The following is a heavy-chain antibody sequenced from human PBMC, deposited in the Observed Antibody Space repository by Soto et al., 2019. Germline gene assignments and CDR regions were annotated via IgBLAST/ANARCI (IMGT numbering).Heavy chain of an antibody. J-gene: IGHJ4*02. D-gene: IGHD6-19*01. CDR1: GFTFSSYA. CDR2: ISGSGGST. CDR3: TRQCLVKTYFDY. V-gene: IGHV3-23*01. Sequence: EVQLLESGGGLVQPGGSLRLSCAASGFTFSSYAMSWVRQAPGKGLEWVSAISGSGGSTYYADSVKGRFTISRDNSKNTLYLQMNSLRAEDSGVYYCTRQCLVKTYFDYWGQGTLVTVSS.